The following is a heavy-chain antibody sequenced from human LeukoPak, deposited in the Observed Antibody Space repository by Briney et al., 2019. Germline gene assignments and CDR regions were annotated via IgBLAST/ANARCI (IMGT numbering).Heavy chain of an antibody. CDR3: ARGFLLQYGSSPDAFDI. Sequence: SETLSLTCTVSGGSISSYYWSWIRQPPGKGLEWIGYIYYSGSTNYNPFLKSRVTISVDTSKNQFSLKLSSVTAADTAVYYCARGFLLQYGSSPDAFDIWGQGTMVTVSS. D-gene: IGHD6-6*01. J-gene: IGHJ3*02. CDR2: IYYSGST. V-gene: IGHV4-59*01. CDR1: GGSISSYY.